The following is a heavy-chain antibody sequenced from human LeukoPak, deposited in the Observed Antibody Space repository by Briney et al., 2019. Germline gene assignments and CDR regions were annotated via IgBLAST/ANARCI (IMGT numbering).Heavy chain of an antibody. CDR3: ARAGSGCYSHC. J-gene: IGHJ4*02. CDR2: ISSSGTAM. Sequence: PGGSLRLSCAVSGFTFNTYEMHWVRQAPGKGLEWISYISSSGTAMYYADSVKGRFTISRDNAKNSLYLQMNSLRAEDTAVYYCARAGSGCYSHCWGQGTLVTVSS. D-gene: IGHD2-15*01. CDR1: GFTFNTYE. V-gene: IGHV3-48*03.